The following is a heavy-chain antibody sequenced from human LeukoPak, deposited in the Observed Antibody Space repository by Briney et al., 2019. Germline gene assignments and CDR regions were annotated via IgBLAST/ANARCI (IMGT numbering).Heavy chain of an antibody. Sequence: GGSLRLSCAASGFSFTNYWMGWVRQAPGKGLEYVGNIKQDGSETYYVDSLRGRFTISRDNAKNSLYLQMNSLRVEDTAVYYCVRADRSDSGYYYDNYWGQGTLVTVSS. V-gene: IGHV3-7*01. J-gene: IGHJ4*02. CDR2: IKQDGSET. D-gene: IGHD3-16*01. CDR3: VRADRSDSGYYYDNY. CDR1: GFSFTNYW.